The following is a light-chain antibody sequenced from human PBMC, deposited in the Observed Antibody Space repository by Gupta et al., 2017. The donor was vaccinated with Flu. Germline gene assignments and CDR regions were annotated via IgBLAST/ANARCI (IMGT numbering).Light chain of an antibody. J-gene: IGLJ2*01. CDR2: QGT. V-gene: IGLV3-1*01. CDR1: DLGDKY. Sequence: CSGHDLGDKYACWCTQKPGQSPVLVVYQGTKRPSRIPDRFSGSNCGNTATLTITGTQAMDEADYYCQAWDSATVVFGGGTTLTVL. CDR3: QAWDSATVV.